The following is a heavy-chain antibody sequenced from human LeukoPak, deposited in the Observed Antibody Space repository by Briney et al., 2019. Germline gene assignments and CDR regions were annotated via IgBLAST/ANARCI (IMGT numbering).Heavy chain of an antibody. D-gene: IGHD6-19*01. Sequence: GGSLRLSCAASGFTFSNYNMNWVRQAPGKAMEWVSSITRSGTYIFYADSMKGQFTISRDNAKNSLYLQMDSLGPEDTAVYYCAKDPAVADFDYWGQGTLVTVSS. CDR3: AKDPAVADFDY. J-gene: IGHJ4*02. CDR2: ITRSGTYI. CDR1: GFTFSNYN. V-gene: IGHV3-21*04.